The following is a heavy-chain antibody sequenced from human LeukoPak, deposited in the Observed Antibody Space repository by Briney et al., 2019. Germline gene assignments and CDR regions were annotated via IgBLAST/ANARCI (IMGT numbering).Heavy chain of an antibody. Sequence: SETLSLTCAVYGGSFSGYYWSWIRQPPGKGLEWIGEINHSGSTNYNPSLKSRVTISVDTSKNQFSLKLSSETAADTAVYYCARRFQRYYYDSSGYMNWFDPWGQGTLATVSS. CDR2: INHSGST. D-gene: IGHD3-22*01. J-gene: IGHJ5*02. CDR3: ARRFQRYYYDSSGYMNWFDP. CDR1: GGSFSGYY. V-gene: IGHV4-34*01.